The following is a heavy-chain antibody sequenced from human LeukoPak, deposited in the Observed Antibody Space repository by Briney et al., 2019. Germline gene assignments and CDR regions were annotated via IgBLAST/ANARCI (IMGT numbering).Heavy chain of an antibody. CDR1: GYLFTNYW. Sequence: GESLKISCKGSGYLFTNYWISWVRQMPGRGLEWLGRIDPSDSFTSYSPSFEGHVTVSTDRSISTAYLHWGSLEASDTAMYYCARHIDGYSTSFDYWGQGTLVTVSS. D-gene: IGHD5-24*01. CDR2: IDPSDSFT. CDR3: ARHIDGYSTSFDY. V-gene: IGHV5-10-1*01. J-gene: IGHJ4*02.